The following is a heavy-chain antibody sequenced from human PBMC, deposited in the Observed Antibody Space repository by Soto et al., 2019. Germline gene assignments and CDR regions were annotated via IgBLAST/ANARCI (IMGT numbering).Heavy chain of an antibody. CDR2: IRSKAYGGTT. J-gene: IGHJ4*02. D-gene: IGHD3-22*01. Sequence: GGSMRLSCTASVFSFGDYAMSWFRQAPGKGLEWVGFIRSKAYGGTTEYAASVKGRFTISRDDSKSIAYLQMNSLKTQDTAVYYCTRDYDSSGYYVDYWGQGTLVTVSS. V-gene: IGHV3-49*03. CDR3: TRDYDSSGYYVDY. CDR1: VFSFGDYA.